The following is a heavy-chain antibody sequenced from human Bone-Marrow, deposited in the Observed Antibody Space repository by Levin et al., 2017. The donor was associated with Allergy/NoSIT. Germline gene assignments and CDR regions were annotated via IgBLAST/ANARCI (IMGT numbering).Heavy chain of an antibody. V-gene: IGHV3-30*18. CDR3: AKDGYDY. Sequence: GESLKISCAASGFTFSSYGMHWVRQAPGKGLEWVAVISYDGSNKYYADSVKGRFTISRDNSKNTLYLQMNSLRAEDTAVYYCAKDGYDYWGQGTLVTVSS. D-gene: IGHD6-13*01. J-gene: IGHJ4*02. CDR1: GFTFSSYG. CDR2: ISYDGSNK.